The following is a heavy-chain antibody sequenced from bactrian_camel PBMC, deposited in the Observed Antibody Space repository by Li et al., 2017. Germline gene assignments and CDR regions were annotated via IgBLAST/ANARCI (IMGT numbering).Heavy chain of an antibody. J-gene: IGHJ4*01. CDR1: GSIYGDAC. D-gene: IGHD5*01. CDR3: AAGSWRAWVGCALTTRAYNY. V-gene: IGHV3S31*01. CDR2: LATGGNSP. Sequence: EVQLVESGGGSVQPGGSLKLSCGASGSIYGDACVGWLRQAPGKEREGVAALATGGNSPSYAASVKGRFSISQDNGNNAQYLQMNGLKPEDTAMYYCAAGSWRAWVGCALTTRAYNYWGQGTQVTVS.